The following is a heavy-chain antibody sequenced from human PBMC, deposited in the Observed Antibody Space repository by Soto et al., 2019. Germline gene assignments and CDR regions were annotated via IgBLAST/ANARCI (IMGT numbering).Heavy chain of an antibody. CDR2: INPSGGST. J-gene: IGHJ3*02. V-gene: IGHV1-46*03. CDR3: ASIVGATDDAFDI. Sequence: ASVKGSCKASAYTFTSYDMHWVRQAPGQGLEWMGIINPSGGSTSYAQKFQGRVTMTRDTSTSTVYMELSSLRSEDTAVYYCASIVGATDDAFDIWGQGTMVTVSS. D-gene: IGHD1-26*01. CDR1: AYTFTSYD.